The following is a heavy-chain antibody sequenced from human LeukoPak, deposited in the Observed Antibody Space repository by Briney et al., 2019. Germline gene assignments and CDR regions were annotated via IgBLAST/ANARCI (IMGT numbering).Heavy chain of an antibody. CDR1: GGSFSGYY. CDR3: ARSFPPYDYACGSYRLYYFGY. CDR2: INHSGST. J-gene: IGHJ4*02. V-gene: IGHV4-34*01. Sequence: SETLSLTCAVYGGSFSGYYWSWIRQPPGKGLEWIGEINHSGSTNYNPSLKSRVTISVDTSKNQFSLKLSSVTAADTAVYYCARSFPPYDYACGSYRLYYFGYWGKGNLVTVPS. D-gene: IGHD3-16*02.